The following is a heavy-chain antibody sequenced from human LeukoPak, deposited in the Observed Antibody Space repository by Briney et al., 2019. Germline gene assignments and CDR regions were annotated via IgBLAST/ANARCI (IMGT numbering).Heavy chain of an antibody. Sequence: GGSLRLSCAASGFTFSSYSMNWVRQAPGNGLEWVSSISSSSSYIYYADSVKGRFTISRDNAKNSLYLQMNGLRAEDAAVYFCARGSDNSSPAHLYYLDSWGQGTLVTVSS. CDR2: ISSSSSYI. CDR1: GFTFSSYS. D-gene: IGHD6-13*01. V-gene: IGHV3-21*06. J-gene: IGHJ4*02. CDR3: ARGSDNSSPAHLYYLDS.